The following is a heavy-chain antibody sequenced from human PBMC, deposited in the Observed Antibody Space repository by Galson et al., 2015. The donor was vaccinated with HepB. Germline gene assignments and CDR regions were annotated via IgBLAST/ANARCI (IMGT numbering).Heavy chain of an antibody. Sequence: SLRLSCAASGFTFSSYAMHWVRQAPGKGLEWVAVISYDGSNKYYADSVKGRFTISRDNSKNTLYLQMNSLRAEDTAVYYCARGRIAARPVYYYYGMDVWGQGTTVTVS. CDR2: ISYDGSNK. D-gene: IGHD6-6*01. J-gene: IGHJ6*02. CDR3: ARGRIAARPVYYYYGMDV. CDR1: GFTFSSYA. V-gene: IGHV3-30-3*01.